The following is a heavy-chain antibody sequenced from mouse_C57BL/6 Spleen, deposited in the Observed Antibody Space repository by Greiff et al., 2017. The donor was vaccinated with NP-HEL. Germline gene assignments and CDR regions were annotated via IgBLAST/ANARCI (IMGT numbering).Heavy chain of an antibody. V-gene: IGHV1-64*01. CDR1: GYTFTSYW. CDR3: APHYDYDQGWFAY. D-gene: IGHD2-4*01. J-gene: IGHJ3*01. Sequence: VQLQQPGAELVKPGASVKLSCKASGYTFTSYWMHWVKQRPGQGLEWIGVIHPNSGSTNYNEKFKSKATLTVDKSSSTAYMQLSSLTSEDSAVYYCAPHYDYDQGWFAYWGQGTLVTVSA. CDR2: IHPNSGST.